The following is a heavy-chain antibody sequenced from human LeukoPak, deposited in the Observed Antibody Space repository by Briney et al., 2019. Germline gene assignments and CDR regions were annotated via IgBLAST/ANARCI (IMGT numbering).Heavy chain of an antibody. D-gene: IGHD4-17*01. CDR3: SKKGQADDYGKPG. CDR2: INPDDGST. V-gene: IGHV3-74*01. Sequence: PGGSLRLSCAASGFTFRKYWLHWVRQAPGKGLVWVSRINPDDGSTSYADSVKGRFTISRDNSRNTLYLQMDSLRAEDTAVYFCSKKGQADDYGKPGWGQGTLVTVSS. CDR1: GFTFRKYW. J-gene: IGHJ4*02.